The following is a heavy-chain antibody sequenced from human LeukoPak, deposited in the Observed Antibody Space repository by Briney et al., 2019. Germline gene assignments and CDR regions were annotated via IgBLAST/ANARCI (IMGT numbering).Heavy chain of an antibody. CDR2: INHSGST. J-gene: IGHJ6*02. V-gene: IGHV4-34*01. D-gene: IGHD2-2*02. CDR1: GGSFSGYY. Sequence: SETLSLTCAVYGGSFSGYYWGWIRQPPGKGLEWIGEINHSGSTNYNPSLKSRVTISVDTSKNQFSLKLSSVTAADTAVYYCARRPRRSNCSSTSCYIRYYYYYGMDVWGQGTTVTVSS. CDR3: ARRPRRSNCSSTSCYIRYYYYYGMDV.